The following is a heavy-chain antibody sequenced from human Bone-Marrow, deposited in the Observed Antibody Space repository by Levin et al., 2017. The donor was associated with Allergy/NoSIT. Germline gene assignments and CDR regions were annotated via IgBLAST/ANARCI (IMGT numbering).Heavy chain of an antibody. CDR1: GDSVNSPTYY. CDR2: IYRSGKI. J-gene: IGHJ4*02. D-gene: IGHD2-15*01. V-gene: IGHV4-39*01. CDR3: VRHQAGYCLAKCYSDAEFDH. Sequence: PSETLSLTCTVSGDSVNSPTYYWGWVRQAPGKGLEWIGSIYRSGKIYYNLALKSRVTISRDTSNNQFSLSLRSVTPTDTSIYFCVRHQAGYCLAKCYSDAEFDHWGQGIPVTVSS.